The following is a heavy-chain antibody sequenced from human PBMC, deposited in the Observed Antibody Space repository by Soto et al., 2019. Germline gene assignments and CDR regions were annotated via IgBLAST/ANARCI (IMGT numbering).Heavy chain of an antibody. Sequence: EEQLVESGGGLVQPGGSLRLSCVASGFTFSSYYMHWVRQVPGKGLVWVSSTNGDASSTAYADSVKGRFTISRDNAKNTLYLQMSSVRVEDTAMYCCGRGRAGSYYYYGMDVWGQGTTVTVSS. CDR1: GFTFSSYY. CDR3: GRGRAGSYYYYGMDV. V-gene: IGHV3-74*03. J-gene: IGHJ6*02. CDR2: TNGDASST. D-gene: IGHD2-21*01.